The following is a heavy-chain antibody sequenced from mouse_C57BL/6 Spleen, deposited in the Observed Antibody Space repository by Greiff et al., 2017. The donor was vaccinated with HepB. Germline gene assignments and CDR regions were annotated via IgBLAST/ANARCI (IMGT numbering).Heavy chain of an antibody. CDR2: IYPRSGNT. CDR3: AWGYGTVGAKNYCDY. CDR1: GYTFTSYG. V-gene: IGHV1-81*01. Sequence: VQLQQSGAELARPGASVKLSCKASGYTFTSYGISWVKQRTGQGLEWIGEIYPRSGNTYYNEKFKGKATLTADKSSSTAYMELRSLTSEDSAVYFCAWGYGTVGAKNYCDYWGQGTTLTVAS. J-gene: IGHJ2*01. D-gene: IGHD1-1*01.